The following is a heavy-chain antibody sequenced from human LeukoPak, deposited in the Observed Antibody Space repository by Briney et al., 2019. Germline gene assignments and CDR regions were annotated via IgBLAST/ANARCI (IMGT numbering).Heavy chain of an antibody. V-gene: IGHV1-69*06. J-gene: IGHJ4*02. CDR2: IIPIFGTA. CDR3: ATDLGIAAAGTPGY. D-gene: IGHD6-13*01. CDR1: GGTFSSYA. Sequence: GASVKVSCKASGGTFSSYAISWVRQAPGQGLEWMGGIIPIFGTANYAQKFQGRVTMTEVTSTDTAYMELSSLRSEDTAVYYCATDLGIAAAGTPGYWGQGTLVTVSS.